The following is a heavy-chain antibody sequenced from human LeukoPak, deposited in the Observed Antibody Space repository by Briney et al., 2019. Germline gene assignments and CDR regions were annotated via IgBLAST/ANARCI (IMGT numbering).Heavy chain of an antibody. V-gene: IGHV4-31*03. Sequence: SQTLSLTCTVSGGSISSGGYYWSWIRQHPGKGLEWIGYIYYSGSTYYNPSLKSRVTISVDTSKNQFSLKLSSVTAADTAVYYCARDALDYGDYYAFDIWGQGTMDTVSS. D-gene: IGHD4-17*01. CDR1: GGSISSGGYY. CDR3: ARDALDYGDYYAFDI. J-gene: IGHJ3*02. CDR2: IYYSGST.